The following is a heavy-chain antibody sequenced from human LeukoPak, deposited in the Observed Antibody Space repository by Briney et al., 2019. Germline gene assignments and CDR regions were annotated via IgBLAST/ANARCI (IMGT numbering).Heavy chain of an antibody. J-gene: IGHJ4*02. CDR3: AKVAKYYYGSETYYFFEH. D-gene: IGHD3-10*01. CDR2: ISSIRSYI. V-gene: IGHV3-21*01. Sequence: GGSLRLSCAASGFTFSSYGMNWVRQAPGKGLEWVSSISSIRSYIYYADSVKGRLTISRDNAKNSLYLQMNSLRAEDTAVYYCAKVAKYYYGSETYYFFEHWGQGTPVTASS. CDR1: GFTFSSYG.